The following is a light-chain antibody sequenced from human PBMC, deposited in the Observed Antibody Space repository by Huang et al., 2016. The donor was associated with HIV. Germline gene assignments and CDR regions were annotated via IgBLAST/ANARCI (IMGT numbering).Light chain of an antibody. CDR2: DAS. CDR1: LDINNY. V-gene: IGKV1-33*01. J-gene: IGKJ1*01. Sequence: DIQMTQSPSSLSASLGDKVTITCQASLDINNYLNWYQQKPGKAPKLLISDASDLETGVPSRCSGSRSGTHFTLTVSSLQAEDIGTYYCQQYDTFPLTFGQGTNVEI. CDR3: QQYDTFPLT.